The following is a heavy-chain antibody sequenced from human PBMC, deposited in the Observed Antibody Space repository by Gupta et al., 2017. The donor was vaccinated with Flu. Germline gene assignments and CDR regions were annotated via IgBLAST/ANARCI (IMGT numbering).Heavy chain of an antibody. V-gene: IGHV4-61*02. CDR3: ARGSLVMTTVTTRDYYYYYGMDV. Sequence: QVQLQESGPGLVKPSQTLSLTCTVSGGSISSGSYYWSWIRQPAGKGLEWIGRIYTSGSTNYNPSLKSRVTISVDTSKNQFSLKLSSVTAADTAVYYCARGSLVMTTVTTRDYYYYYGMDVWGQGTTVTVSS. CDR2: IYTSGST. CDR1: GGSISSGSYY. J-gene: IGHJ6*02. D-gene: IGHD4-11*01.